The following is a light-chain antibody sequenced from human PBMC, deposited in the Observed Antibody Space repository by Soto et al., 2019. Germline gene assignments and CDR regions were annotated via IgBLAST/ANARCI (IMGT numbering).Light chain of an antibody. V-gene: IGKV1-5*01. CDR2: EAS. Sequence: DIQITQSPSTLYASVGDTVTITCRASQTISSFLAWYQHRPGEAPKLLIAEASNLEGGVPSRFSGSGSGTEFSLTISGLQSEDVAIYYCQHYNNFPWTFGQGTKV. CDR3: QHYNNFPWT. J-gene: IGKJ1*01. CDR1: QTISSF.